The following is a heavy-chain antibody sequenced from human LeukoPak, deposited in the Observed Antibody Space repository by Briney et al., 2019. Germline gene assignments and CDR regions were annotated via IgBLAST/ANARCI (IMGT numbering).Heavy chain of an antibody. D-gene: IGHD6-19*01. J-gene: IGHJ4*02. CDR1: VYTFTSYG. CDR3: ARDLGYSSGWYSDY. V-gene: IGHV1-18*01. CDR2: ISAYNGNT. Sequence: GASVKVSCKASVYTFTSYGISWVRQAPGQGLEWMGWISAYNGNTHYAQKLQGRVTMTTDTPTSTAYMELRSLRSDDTAVYYCARDLGYSSGWYSDYWGQGTLVTDSS.